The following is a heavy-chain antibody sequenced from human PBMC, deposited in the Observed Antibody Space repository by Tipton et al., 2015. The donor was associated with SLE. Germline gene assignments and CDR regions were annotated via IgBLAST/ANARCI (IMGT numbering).Heavy chain of an antibody. CDR3: ARYSLTNWHLDL. V-gene: IGHV4-59*01. CDR2: IYYSGGT. J-gene: IGHJ2*01. CDR1: GGSMSTYY. D-gene: IGHD2-15*01. Sequence: TLSLTCTVSGGSMSTYYWSWIRLPPGKGLEWIGYIYYSGGTSYNPSLNSRVTNSVDTSRNQFSLKLTSVTAADSAVYYCARYSLTNWHLDLWGRGTLVTVSS.